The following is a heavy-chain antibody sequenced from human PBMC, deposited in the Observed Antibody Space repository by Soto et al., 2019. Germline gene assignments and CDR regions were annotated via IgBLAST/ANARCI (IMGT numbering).Heavy chain of an antibody. Sequence: SVKVSCKASGGTFSSYTISWVRQAPGQGLEWMGRIIPILGIANYAQKLQGRVTITADKSTSTAYMELSSLRSEDTAVYYCARAGSSAAMVGGYYYYYMDVWDKETTVTVYS. D-gene: IGHD2-2*01. CDR1: GGTFSSYT. J-gene: IGHJ6*03. CDR3: ARAGSSAAMVGGYYYYYMDV. CDR2: IIPILGIA. V-gene: IGHV1-69*02.